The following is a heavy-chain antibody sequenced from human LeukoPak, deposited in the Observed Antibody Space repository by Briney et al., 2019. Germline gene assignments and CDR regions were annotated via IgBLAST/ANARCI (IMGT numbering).Heavy chain of an antibody. V-gene: IGHV1-8*03. J-gene: IGHJ6*03. CDR3: ARFTMVRAYMDV. CDR1: GYTFTSYD. Sequence: GASVKVSCKASGYTFTSYDINRVRQATGQGLEWMGWMNPNSGNTGYAQKFQGRVTITRNTSISTAYMELSSLRSEDTAVYYCARFTMVRAYMDVWGKGTTVTVSS. CDR2: MNPNSGNT. D-gene: IGHD3-10*01.